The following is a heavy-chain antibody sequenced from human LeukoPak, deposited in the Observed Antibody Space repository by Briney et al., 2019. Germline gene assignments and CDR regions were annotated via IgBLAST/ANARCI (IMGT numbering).Heavy chain of an antibody. CDR1: GFTFDDYA. CDR2: ISWNSGSI. V-gene: IGHV3-9*03. J-gene: IGHJ4*02. Sequence: SLRLSCAASGFTFDDYAMHWVRQAPGKGLEWVSGISWNSGSIGYADSVKGRFTISRDNAKNSLYLQMNSLRAEDMALYYCAKGGAGGSYAFDYWGQGTLVTVSS. D-gene: IGHD1-26*01. CDR3: AKGGAGGSYAFDY.